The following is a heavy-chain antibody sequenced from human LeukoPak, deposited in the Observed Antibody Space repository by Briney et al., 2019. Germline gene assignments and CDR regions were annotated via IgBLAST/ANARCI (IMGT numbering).Heavy chain of an antibody. J-gene: IGHJ6*03. CDR2: IIPIFGTA. D-gene: IGHD4-23*01. CDR1: GGTFSSYA. CDR3: ARTLDGGNSEAGNYYYYMDV. V-gene: IGHV1-69*05. Sequence: ASVKVSCKASGGTFSSYAISWVRQAPGQGLEWMGGIIPIFGTANYAQKFQGRVTITTDESTSTAYMELSSLRSEDTAVYYCARTLDGGNSEAGNYYYYMDVWGKGTTVTVSS.